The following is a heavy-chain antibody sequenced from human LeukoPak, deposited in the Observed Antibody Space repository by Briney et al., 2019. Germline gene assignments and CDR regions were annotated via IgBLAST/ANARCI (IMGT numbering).Heavy chain of an antibody. CDR3: TRGSGFETGDY. V-gene: IGHV3-53*01. D-gene: IGHD5-12*01. CDR2: IYGGGNT. Sequence: GGSLRLSCAASGFTVSSIDMSWVRQAPGKGLEWISVIYGGGNTRYYADSVKGRFTVSRDNAKNTFHLQMQSPKVEDTAIYYCTRGSGFETGDYWGQGTLVTVSS. J-gene: IGHJ4*02. CDR1: GFTVSSID.